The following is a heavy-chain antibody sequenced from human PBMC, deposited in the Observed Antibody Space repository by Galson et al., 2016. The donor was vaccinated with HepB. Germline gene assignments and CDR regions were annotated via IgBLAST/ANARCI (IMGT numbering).Heavy chain of an antibody. Sequence: SLRLSRAASGFNFSTYGMHWVRQAPGTGLEWVAVIWPDGSTKYHGESVKGRFTISRDNSKNTLFTQMTALRVEDTAVYYCARDYSRSGPMYSYYYMDVWGKGTTVTVSS. CDR2: IWPDGSTK. V-gene: IGHV3-33*01. CDR3: ARDYSRSGPMYSYYYMDV. D-gene: IGHD6-13*01. CDR1: GFNFSTYG. J-gene: IGHJ6*03.